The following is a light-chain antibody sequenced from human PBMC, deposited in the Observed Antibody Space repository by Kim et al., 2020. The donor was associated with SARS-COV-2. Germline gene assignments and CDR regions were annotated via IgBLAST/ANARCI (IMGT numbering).Light chain of an antibody. J-gene: IGKJ1*01. V-gene: IGKV1-27*01. CDR3: QKYNSAPRT. Sequence: DIQMTQSPSSLSASVGDRVTITCRESQGISEYLAWYQQRPGKVPKLLIYGASVLQSGAPSRFSGSGSGTVFTLTISRLQPEDVGTYYCQKYNSAPRTFGQGSKVDIK. CDR1: QGISEY. CDR2: GAS.